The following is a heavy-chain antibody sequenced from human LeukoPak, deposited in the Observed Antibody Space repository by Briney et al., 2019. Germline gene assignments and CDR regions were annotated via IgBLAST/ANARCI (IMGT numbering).Heavy chain of an antibody. V-gene: IGHV3-30*02. CDR3: AKDLDIVVVPAAMFDY. CDR1: GFTFSSSG. J-gene: IGHJ4*02. D-gene: IGHD2-2*03. Sequence: SGGSLRLSCAASGFTFSSSGMHWVRQAPGKGLEWVTFIRYDGSNKYYADSVKGRFTISRDNSKNTLYLQMNSLRAEDTAVYYCAKDLDIVVVPAAMFDYWGQGTLVTVSS. CDR2: IRYDGSNK.